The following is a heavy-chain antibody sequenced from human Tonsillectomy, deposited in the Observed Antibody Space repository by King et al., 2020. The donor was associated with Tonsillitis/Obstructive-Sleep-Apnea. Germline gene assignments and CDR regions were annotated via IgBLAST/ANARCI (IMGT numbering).Heavy chain of an antibody. CDR3: ARDIYSAGVGYFDD. J-gene: IGHJ4*02. Sequence: VQLVESGGGVVQAGTSLRLSCIASGFTFTSYSIHWVRQAPGKGLEWMAVIWWDGSNKYYADSVKGRFSISKDDSKNTVYLQMSSLRAEDTAVYYCARDIYSAGVGYFDDWGQGTLVTVSS. CDR2: IWWDGSNK. CDR1: GFTFTSYS. D-gene: IGHD2-8*01. V-gene: IGHV3-33*01.